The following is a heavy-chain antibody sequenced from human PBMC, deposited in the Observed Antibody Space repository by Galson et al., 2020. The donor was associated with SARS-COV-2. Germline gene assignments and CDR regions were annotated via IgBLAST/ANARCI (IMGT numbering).Heavy chain of an antibody. CDR3: ATSDGDGSGWYSYYFDY. CDR1: GLTFSNIA. CDR2: ISSSDGST. Sequence: GGSLRLSCVVSGLTFSNIAMTWVRQAPGKGLEWVSAISSSDGSTYYAGSVKGRFTISRDNSKNTLYLQMSSLRADDTAVYYCATSDGDGSGWYSYYFDYWGQGTLVTVSS. V-gene: IGHV3-23*01. J-gene: IGHJ4*02. D-gene: IGHD6-19*01.